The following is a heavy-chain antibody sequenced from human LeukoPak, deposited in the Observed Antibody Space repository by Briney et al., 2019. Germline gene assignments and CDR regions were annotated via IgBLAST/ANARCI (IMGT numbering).Heavy chain of an antibody. CDR1: GFTFSSYA. CDR2: ISGSGGST. CDR3: AKDSLSSSVGDGIDY. Sequence: GGSLRLSCAASGFTFSSYAMSWVRQAPGKGLEWVSAISGSGGSTYYADSVKGRFTISRDNSKNTLYLQMNSLRAEDTAVYYCAKDSLSSSVGDGIDYWGQGTLVTVSS. V-gene: IGHV3-23*01. D-gene: IGHD2-21*02. J-gene: IGHJ4*02.